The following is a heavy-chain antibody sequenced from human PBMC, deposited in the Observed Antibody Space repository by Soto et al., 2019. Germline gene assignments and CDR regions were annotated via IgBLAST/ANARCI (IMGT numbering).Heavy chain of an antibody. J-gene: IGHJ6*02. D-gene: IGHD2-8*02. CDR1: GFTFSSYA. Sequence: GGSLRLSCAASGFTFSSYAMSWVRQAPGKGLEWVSAISGSGGSTYYADSVKGRFTISRDNSKNTLYLQMNSLRAEDKAVYSWEKDLYYCTGGSRHYYYYGMDVWGQGTTVTVSS. CDR2: ISGSGGST. V-gene: IGHV3-23*01. CDR3: EKDLYYCTGGSRHYYYYGMDV.